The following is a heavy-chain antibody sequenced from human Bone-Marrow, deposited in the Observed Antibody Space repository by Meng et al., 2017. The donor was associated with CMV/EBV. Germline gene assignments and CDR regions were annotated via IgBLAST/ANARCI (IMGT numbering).Heavy chain of an antibody. V-gene: IGHV1-8*01. Sequence: ASVKVSCKASGYTFTSYDINWVRQATGQGLEWMGWMNPNSGNTGYAQKFQGRVTMTRNTSISTAYMELSSLRSKDTAVYYCARANSSSWYGGDYYYYGMDVWGQGTTVTVSS. J-gene: IGHJ6*02. CDR3: ARANSSSWYGGDYYYYGMDV. CDR2: MNPNSGNT. CDR1: GYTFTSYD. D-gene: IGHD6-13*01.